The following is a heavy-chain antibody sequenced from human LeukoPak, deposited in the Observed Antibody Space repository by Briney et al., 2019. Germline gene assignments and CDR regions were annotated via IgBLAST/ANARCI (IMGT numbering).Heavy chain of an antibody. D-gene: IGHD3-10*01. J-gene: IGHJ4*02. V-gene: IGHV3-48*01. CDR1: GFTFSSYS. CDR3: ARNYYYGSGSYYFDY. Sequence: GGSLRLSCAASGFTFSSYSMNWVRQAPGKGLEWVSYISSSSSTIYYAGSVKGRFTISRDNAKNSLYLQMNSLRAEDTAVYYCARNYYYGSGSYYFDYWGQGTLVTVSS. CDR2: ISSSSSTI.